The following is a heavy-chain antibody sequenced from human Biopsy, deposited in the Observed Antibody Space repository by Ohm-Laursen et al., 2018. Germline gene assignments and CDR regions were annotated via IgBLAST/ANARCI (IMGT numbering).Heavy chain of an antibody. D-gene: IGHD3-10*01. CDR2: IYNSESTST. J-gene: IGHJ5*02. CDR3: ARRVSGSGRVDP. CDR1: GDSISSDIYY. Sequence: TLSLTCTVSGDSISSDIYYWVWIRQPPGKGLEWIGNIYNSESTSTYYNLSLKGRVSISVDTSHNQLSLKLTSVTAADTAVYFCARRVSGSGRVDPWGQGTLVTVSS. V-gene: IGHV4-39*01.